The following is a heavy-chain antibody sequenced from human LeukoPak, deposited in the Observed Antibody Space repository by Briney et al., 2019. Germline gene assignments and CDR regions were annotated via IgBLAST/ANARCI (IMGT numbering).Heavy chain of an antibody. J-gene: IGHJ5*02. CDR3: ARDLSYSYRAISGRFDP. D-gene: IGHD3-16*01. CDR1: GFTFSSYW. CDR2: INTDGSST. V-gene: IGHV3-74*01. Sequence: PGGSLRLSCAASGFTFSSYWMHWVRQAPGKGLVWVSHINTDGSSTNYADSVRGRFTISRDNAKNTLYLQMNSLTAEDTALYYCARDLSYSYRAISGRFDPWGQGILVTVSS.